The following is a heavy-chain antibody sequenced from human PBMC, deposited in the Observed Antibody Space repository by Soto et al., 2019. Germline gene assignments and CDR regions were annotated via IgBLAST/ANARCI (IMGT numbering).Heavy chain of an antibody. CDR3: ARDQPLIGYSSSWYRSLLFDY. J-gene: IGHJ4*02. CDR2: ISAYNGNT. CDR1: GYTFTSYG. D-gene: IGHD6-13*01. Sequence: QVQLVQSGAEVKKPGASVKVSCKASGYTFTSYGISWVRQAPGQGLEWMGWISAYNGNTNYAQKLQGRVTMTTDTSTSTAYMELRSLRSDDTAVYYCARDQPLIGYSSSWYRSLLFDYWGQGTLVTVSS. V-gene: IGHV1-18*01.